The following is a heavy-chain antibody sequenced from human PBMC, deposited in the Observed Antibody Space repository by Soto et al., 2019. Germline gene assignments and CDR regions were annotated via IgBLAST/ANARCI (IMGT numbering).Heavy chain of an antibody. J-gene: IGHJ3*02. V-gene: IGHV3-11*01. CDR3: ARDWYYYDSSADAFDI. CDR2: ISSSGSSI. Sequence: GGSLRLSCAASGVTFSDYYMSWIRQAPGKGLEWVSYISSSGSSIYYADSVKGRFTISRDNAKNSLYLQMNSLRAEDTAVYYCARDWYYYDSSADAFDIWGQGTMVTVSS. CDR1: GVTFSDYY. D-gene: IGHD3-22*01.